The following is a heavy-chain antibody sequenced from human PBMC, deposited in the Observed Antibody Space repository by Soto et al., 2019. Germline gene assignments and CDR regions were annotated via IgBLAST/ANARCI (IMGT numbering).Heavy chain of an antibody. CDR2: ISYDGSNK. CDR1: GFTFSSYG. J-gene: IGHJ6*02. CDR3: AKDFLKDYYSSYYGILS. Sequence: PGGSLRLSCAASGFTFSSYGMHWVRQAPGKGLEWVAVISYDGSNKYYADSVKGRFTISRDNSKNTLYLQMNSLRAEDTAVYYCAKDFLKDYYSSYYGILSWRQGLTVSVSS. D-gene: IGHD3-3*01. V-gene: IGHV3-30*18.